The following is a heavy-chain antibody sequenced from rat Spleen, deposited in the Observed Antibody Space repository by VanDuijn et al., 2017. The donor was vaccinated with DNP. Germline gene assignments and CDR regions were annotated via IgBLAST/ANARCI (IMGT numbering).Heavy chain of an antibody. CDR2: ITYDGSRT. V-gene: IGHV5S10*01. Sequence: EVQLVESGGGLVKPGRSLKLSCAASGFTFSDYNMAWVRQAPKKGLEWVATITYDGSRTYYRDSVKGRFTISRDNAKSTLYLQMDSLRSEDTATYYCTTFEGRNAWGQGTSVTVSS. J-gene: IGHJ4*01. CDR1: GFTFSDYN. D-gene: IGHD1-11*01. CDR3: TTFEGRNA.